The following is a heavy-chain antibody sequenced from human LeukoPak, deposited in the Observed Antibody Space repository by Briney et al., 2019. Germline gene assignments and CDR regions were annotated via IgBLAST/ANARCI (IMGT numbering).Heavy chain of an antibody. CDR2: IYYSGST. Sequence: SETLSLTCTVSGGSISSSSYYWGWIRQPPGKGLEWIGSIYYSGSTYYNPSLKSRVTISVDTSKSQFSLKLSSVTAADTAVYYCARGVIRGIKGYGMDVWGQGTTVTVSS. CDR3: ARGVIRGIKGYGMDV. CDR1: GGSISSSSYY. J-gene: IGHJ6*02. D-gene: IGHD3-10*01. V-gene: IGHV4-39*07.